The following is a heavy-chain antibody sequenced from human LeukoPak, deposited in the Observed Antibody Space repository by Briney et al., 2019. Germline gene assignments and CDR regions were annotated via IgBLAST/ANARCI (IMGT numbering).Heavy chain of an antibody. CDR1: GFTFSTYS. CDR3: AKDWGEYFDYVWGSFTSFDS. J-gene: IGHJ4*02. D-gene: IGHD3-16*01. Sequence: GGSLRLSCAASGFTFSTYSMNWVRQTPGTGLEWVSSITSSSTYIYYADSVKGRFTISRDNAKNSLYLQMNSLRAEDTAVYYCAKDWGEYFDYVWGSFTSFDSWGQGTLVTVSS. CDR2: ITSSSTYI. V-gene: IGHV3-21*04.